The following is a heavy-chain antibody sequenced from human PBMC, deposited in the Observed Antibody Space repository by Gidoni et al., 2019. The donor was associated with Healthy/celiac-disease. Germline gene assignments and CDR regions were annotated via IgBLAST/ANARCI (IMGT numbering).Heavy chain of an antibody. V-gene: IGHV4-39*01. D-gene: IGHD3-22*01. J-gene: IGHJ3*02. CDR3: ARIPNSSGYYGGGAFDI. Sequence: QLQLQESGPGLVKPSETLSLTCTVSGGSISSSSYYWGWIRQPPGKGLEWIGSIYYSGSTYYNPSLKSRVTISVDTSKNQFSLKLSSVTAADTAVYYCARIPNSSGYYGGGAFDIWGQGTMVTVSS. CDR1: GGSISSSSYY. CDR2: IYYSGST.